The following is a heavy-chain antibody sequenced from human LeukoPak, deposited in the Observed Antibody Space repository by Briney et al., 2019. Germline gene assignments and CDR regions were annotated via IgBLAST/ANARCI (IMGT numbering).Heavy chain of an antibody. CDR2: INPKSGET. J-gene: IGHJ4*02. CDR1: GYSFTAYY. CDR3: ASDQAYGRSWADY. D-gene: IGHD6-13*01. Sequence: ASVKVSCKASGYSFTAYYIHWVRLAPGQRLEWMGWINPKSGETKSIQNLQGRVSLTSDSSINTASMELSGLRSDDTAVYNCASDQAYGRSWADYWGQGILIAASS. V-gene: IGHV1-2*02.